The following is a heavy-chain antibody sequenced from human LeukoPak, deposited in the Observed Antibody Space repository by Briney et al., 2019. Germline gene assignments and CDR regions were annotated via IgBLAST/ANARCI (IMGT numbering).Heavy chain of an antibody. J-gene: IGHJ4*02. D-gene: IGHD2-15*01. CDR1: GFTFSSYG. Sequence: GGTLRLSCAASGFTFSSYGMSWVRQAPGKGLEWVSSISSTSGYISYADSVKGRFTISIDNAKNSLYLQMNSLRAEDTAVYYCARDLGRGDYWGQGTLVTVSS. CDR2: ISSTSGYI. CDR3: ARDLGRGDY. V-gene: IGHV3-21*01.